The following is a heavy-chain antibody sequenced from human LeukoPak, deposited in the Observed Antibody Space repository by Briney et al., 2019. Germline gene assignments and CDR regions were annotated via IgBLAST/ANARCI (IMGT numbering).Heavy chain of an antibody. CDR2: INPSSNAA. Sequence: GASVKVSCKTSGYTFSDYTIHWVRQAPGQGLEWMGWINPSSNAANYAQRFEGRVSLTRRTSISTADMVLTSLTSDDTGVYYCARSRELLDFDTWGQGTLVSVSS. D-gene: IGHD3-10*01. CDR3: ARSRELLDFDT. J-gene: IGHJ4*02. V-gene: IGHV1-2*02. CDR1: GYTFSDYT.